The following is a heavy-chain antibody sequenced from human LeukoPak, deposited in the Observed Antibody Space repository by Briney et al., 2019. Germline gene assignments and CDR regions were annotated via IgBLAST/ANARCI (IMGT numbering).Heavy chain of an antibody. D-gene: IGHD3-9*01. J-gene: IGHJ6*03. CDR3: ARSPSYYDILTGPYYYYMDV. V-gene: IGHV3-30*02. Sequence: PGRSLRLSCAASGFTFSSYGMHWVRQAPGKGLEWVAFIRYDGSNKYYADSVKGRFTISRDNSKNTLYLQMNSLRAEDTAVYYCARSPSYYDILTGPYYYYMDVWGKGTTVTISS. CDR1: GFTFSSYG. CDR2: IRYDGSNK.